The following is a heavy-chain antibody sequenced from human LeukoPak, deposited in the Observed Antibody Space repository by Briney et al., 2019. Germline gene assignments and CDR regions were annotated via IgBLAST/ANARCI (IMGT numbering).Heavy chain of an antibody. CDR1: GGSISSYY. CDR2: IYYSGST. CDR3: ARDGAAAGEYFQH. V-gene: IGHV4-59*01. J-gene: IGHJ1*01. Sequence: SETLSLTCTVSGGSISSYYWSWIRQPPGKGLERIGYIYYSGSTNYNPSLKSRVTISVDTSKNQFSLKLSSVTAADTAVYYCARDGAAAGEYFQHWGQGTLVTVSS. D-gene: IGHD6-13*01.